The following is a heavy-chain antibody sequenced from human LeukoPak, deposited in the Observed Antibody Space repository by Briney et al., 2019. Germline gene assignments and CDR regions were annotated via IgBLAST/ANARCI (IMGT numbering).Heavy chain of an antibody. CDR2: ISGSGSNI. V-gene: IGHV3-48*04. CDR1: GFIFSSYS. D-gene: IGHD6-19*01. CDR3: ARSPTGSGWYYFDY. J-gene: IGHJ4*02. Sequence: GGSLRLSCAASGFIFSSYSMNWVRQAPGKGLEWVSYISGSGSNIYYADSVKGRLIISRDNAKKSLYLQMNSLRAEDTAVYYCARSPTGSGWYYFDYWGQGTLVTVSS.